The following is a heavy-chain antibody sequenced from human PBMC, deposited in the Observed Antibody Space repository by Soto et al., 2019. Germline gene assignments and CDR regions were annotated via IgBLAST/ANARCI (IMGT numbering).Heavy chain of an antibody. CDR1: GGSISSYY. J-gene: IGHJ4*02. CDR2: IYFRGTT. D-gene: IGHD3-22*01. CDR3: ERMNHYDTSGYPFDY. Sequence: PSETLSLTCTVSGGSISSYYWSWIRQPQGKGLEWIGYIYFRGTTNYNPSLKSRVTMSADTSKNQFSLKLNSVTAADTAVYYCERMNHYDTSGYPFDYWGQGMMVTVSS. V-gene: IGHV4-59*01.